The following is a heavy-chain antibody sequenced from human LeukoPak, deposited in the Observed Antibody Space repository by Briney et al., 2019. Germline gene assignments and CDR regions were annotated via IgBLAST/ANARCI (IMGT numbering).Heavy chain of an antibody. D-gene: IGHD2-2*01. J-gene: IGHJ4*02. CDR2: INHSGST. Sequence: SETLSLTCAVYGGSFSGYYWSWIRQPPGKGLEWIGEINHSGSTNYNPSLKSRVTISVDTSKNQFSLKLSSVTAADTAGYYCARGGGVVVPAAKMYYFDYWGQGTLVTVSS. CDR1: GGSFSGYY. V-gene: IGHV4-34*01. CDR3: ARGGGVVVPAAKMYYFDY.